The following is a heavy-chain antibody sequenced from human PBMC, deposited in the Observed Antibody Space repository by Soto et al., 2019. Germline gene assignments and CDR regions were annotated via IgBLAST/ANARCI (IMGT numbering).Heavy chain of an antibody. J-gene: IGHJ4*02. D-gene: IGHD2-8*01. CDR3: TRGVLA. V-gene: IGHV4-30-2*01. Sequence: QVQLQESVSRLVRPSQTLSLTCSVSGGSVSSGGYSCSWIRQPPGKGPEWIGFISPSGSPDYNPSLKSRVTRSVDRSKNQISLELSSVTAADTAVYYCTRGVLAWGPGTLVTVSS. CDR1: GGSVSSGGYS. CDR2: ISPSGSP.